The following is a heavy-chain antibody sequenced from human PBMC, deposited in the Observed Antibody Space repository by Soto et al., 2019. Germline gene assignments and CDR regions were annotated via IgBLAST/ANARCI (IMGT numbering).Heavy chain of an antibody. CDR1: GYTFTGYY. J-gene: IGHJ6*02. D-gene: IGHD3-10*01. CDR3: ARALGVRGYYYGMDV. CDR2: INPNSGGT. Sequence: GASVKVSCKASGYTFTGYYMHWVRQAPGQGLEWMGWINPNSGGTNYALKFQGWVTMTRNTSISTAYMELSRLRSDDTAVYYCARALGVRGYYYGMDVWGQGTTVT. V-gene: IGHV1-2*04.